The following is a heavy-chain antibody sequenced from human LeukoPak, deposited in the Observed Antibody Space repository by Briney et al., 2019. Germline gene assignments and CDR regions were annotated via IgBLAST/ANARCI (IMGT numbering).Heavy chain of an antibody. CDR1: GGTFSSYA. CDR2: IIPIFGTA. D-gene: IGHD2-2*01. Sequence: ASVKVSCKASGGTFSSYAISWVRQAPGQGLEWMGGIIPIFGTANYAQKFQGRVTITADKSTSTAYMELSSLRSEDTAVYYCARDGKDIVVVPAAMGSDLRYYYYGMDVWGKGTTVTVSS. V-gene: IGHV1-69*06. CDR3: ARDGKDIVVVPAAMGSDLRYYYYGMDV. J-gene: IGHJ6*04.